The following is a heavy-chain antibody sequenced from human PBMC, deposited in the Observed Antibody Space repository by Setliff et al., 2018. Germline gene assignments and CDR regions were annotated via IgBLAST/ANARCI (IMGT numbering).Heavy chain of an antibody. V-gene: IGHV1-8*02. CDR2: MNPNSGNT. CDR1: GYTFTSYG. CDR3: ARSNYDILTRNWFDP. Sequence: ASVKVSCKASGYTFTSYGINWVRRATGQGLEWMGWMNPNSGNTGYAQKFQGRVTMTRNTSISTAYMELSSLRSEDTAVYYCARSNYDILTRNWFDPWGQGTLVTVSS. J-gene: IGHJ5*02. D-gene: IGHD3-9*01.